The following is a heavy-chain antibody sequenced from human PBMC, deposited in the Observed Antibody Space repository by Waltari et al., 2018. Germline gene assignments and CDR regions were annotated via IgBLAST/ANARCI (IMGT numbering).Heavy chain of an antibody. CDR3: AEAAAMALN. CDR1: GFTFSNYA. CDR2: ISVSGGST. Sequence: EVQLVESGGGLVQTGGSLRLSCAASGFTFSNYAMSWGRQAPGKGLDGVSAISVSGGSTYYADSLKGRFTISRDNAKNSLYLQMNSLRAGDTAVYYCAEAAAMALNWGQGTLVTVSS. J-gene: IGHJ4*02. V-gene: IGHV3-23*04. D-gene: IGHD6-25*01.